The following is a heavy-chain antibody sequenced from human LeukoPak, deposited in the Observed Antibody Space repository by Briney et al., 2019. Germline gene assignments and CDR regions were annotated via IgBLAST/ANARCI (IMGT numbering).Heavy chain of an antibody. J-gene: IGHJ4*02. D-gene: IGHD4-17*01. CDR2: ISYDGSNK. CDR3: VLMSLRTTVPTSRGY. V-gene: IGHV3-30*03. Sequence: GRSLRLSCAASGFTFSSYGMHWVRQAPGKGLEWVAVISYDGSNKYYADSVKGRFTISRDNSKNTLYLQMNSLRAEDTAVYYCVLMSLRTTVPTSRGYWGQGTLVTVSS. CDR1: GFTFSSYG.